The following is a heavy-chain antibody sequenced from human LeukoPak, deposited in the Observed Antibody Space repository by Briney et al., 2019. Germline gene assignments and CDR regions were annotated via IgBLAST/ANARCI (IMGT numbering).Heavy chain of an antibody. J-gene: IGHJ4*02. CDR3: ARGNGYTYGSYYFDY. D-gene: IGHD5-18*01. Sequence: SQTLSLTCAISGDSISSNSAAWNWIRQSPPRGLEWLGRIYYRSKWYNDYAESVKSRITVNPDTSKNQFSLQLNSVTPEDTAVYFCARGNGYTYGSYYFDYWGQGTLVTVSS. CDR2: IYYRSKWYN. V-gene: IGHV6-1*01. CDR1: GDSISSNSAA.